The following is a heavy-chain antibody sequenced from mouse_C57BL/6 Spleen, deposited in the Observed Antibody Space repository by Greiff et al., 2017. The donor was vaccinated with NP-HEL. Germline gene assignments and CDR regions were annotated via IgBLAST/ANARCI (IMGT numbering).Heavy chain of an antibody. D-gene: IGHD2-4*01. CDR1: GYTFTDYN. J-gene: IGHJ4*01. Sequence: EVQLQQSGPELVKPGASVKMSCKASGYTFTDYNMHWVKQSHGKSLEWIGYINPNNGGTSYNQQFKGKATLTVNKSSSTAYMELRSLTSEDSAVYYCARYDYDGYYAMDYWGQGTSVTVSA. CDR3: ARYDYDGYYAMDY. V-gene: IGHV1-22*01. CDR2: INPNNGGT.